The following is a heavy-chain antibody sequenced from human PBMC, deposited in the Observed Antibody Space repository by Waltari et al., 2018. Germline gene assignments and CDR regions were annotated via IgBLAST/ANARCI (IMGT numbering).Heavy chain of an antibody. D-gene: IGHD6-13*01. CDR2: IWYDGSNK. V-gene: IGHV3-33*06. CDR3: AKDERYSSSPKVFDY. J-gene: IGHJ4*02. Sequence: QVQLVESGGGVVQPGRSLRLSCAASGFTFSSYGMHWVRQAPGKGLEWVAVIWYDGSNKYYADSVKGRFTISRDNSKNTLYLQMNSLRAEDTAVYYCAKDERYSSSPKVFDYWGQGTLVTVSS. CDR1: GFTFSSYG.